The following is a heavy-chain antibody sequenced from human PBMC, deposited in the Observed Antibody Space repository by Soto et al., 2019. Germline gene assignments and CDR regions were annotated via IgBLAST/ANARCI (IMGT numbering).Heavy chain of an antibody. V-gene: IGHV3-21*06. Sequence: GGSLRLSCAASGFTFTRYSMNWVRQAPGNGLEGASSISSTTNYIYYGDSMKGRFTISRDNAKNSLYLEMNSLRAEATAVYYCVRESEDLTSNFDYWGQGTLVTVSS. CDR2: ISSTTNYI. CDR1: GFTFTRYS. J-gene: IGHJ4*02. CDR3: VRESEDLTSNFDY.